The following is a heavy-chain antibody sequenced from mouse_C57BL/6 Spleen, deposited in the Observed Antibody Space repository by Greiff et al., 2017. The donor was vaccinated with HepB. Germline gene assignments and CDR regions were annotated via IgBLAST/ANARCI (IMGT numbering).Heavy chain of an antibody. Sequence: EVHLVESGGGLVKPGGSLKLSCAASGFTFSSYAMSWVRQTPEKRLEWVATISDGGSYTYYPDNVKGRFTISRDNAKNNLYLQMSHLKSEDTAMYYCARGITTVVATTYYFDYWGQGTTLTVSS. CDR2: ISDGGSYT. CDR3: ARGITTVVATTYYFDY. V-gene: IGHV5-4*01. D-gene: IGHD1-1*01. CDR1: GFTFSSYA. J-gene: IGHJ2*01.